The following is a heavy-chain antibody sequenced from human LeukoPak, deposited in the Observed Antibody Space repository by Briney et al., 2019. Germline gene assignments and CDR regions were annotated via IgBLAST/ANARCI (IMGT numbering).Heavy chain of an antibody. CDR1: GYTFTSYG. V-gene: IGHV1-18*01. J-gene: IGHJ4*02. CDR2: ISAYNGNT. CDR3: ARDSPYDYGDPDREWTVGY. D-gene: IGHD4-17*01. Sequence: VASVKVSCKASGYTFTSYGISWVRQAPGQGLEWMGWISAYNGNTNYAQKLQGRVTMTTDTSTSTAYMELRSLRSDDTAVYYCARDSPYDYGDPDREWTVGYWGQGTLVTVSS.